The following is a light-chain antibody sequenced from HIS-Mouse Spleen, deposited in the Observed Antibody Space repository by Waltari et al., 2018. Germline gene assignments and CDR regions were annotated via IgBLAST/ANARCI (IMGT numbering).Light chain of an antibody. J-gene: IGLJ2*01. V-gene: IGLV2-14*03. CDR1: SSDVGGYNY. CDR3: SSYTSSSFNVV. Sequence: QSALTQPASVSGSPGQSITISCTGTSSDVGGYNYVSWYQQHPGKAPKLMVDDVRNRTAGVSSRFSGSKSGDTASLTISGLQAEDEAEYYCSSYTSSSFNVVFGGGTKLTVL. CDR2: DVR.